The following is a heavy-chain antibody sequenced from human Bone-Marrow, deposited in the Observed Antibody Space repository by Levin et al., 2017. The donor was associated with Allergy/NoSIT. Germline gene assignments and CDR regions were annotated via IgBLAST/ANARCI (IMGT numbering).Heavy chain of an antibody. CDR2: ISYDGSNK. V-gene: IGHV3-30-3*01. CDR3: ARDYFMVTFH. D-gene: IGHD2-21*02. CDR1: GFTFSSYA. J-gene: IGHJ4*02. Sequence: PGGSLRLSCAASGFTFSSYAMHWVRQAPGKGLEWVAVISYDGSNKYYADSVKGRFTISRDNSKNTLYLQMNSLRAEDTAVYYCARDYFMVTFHWGQGTLVTVSS.